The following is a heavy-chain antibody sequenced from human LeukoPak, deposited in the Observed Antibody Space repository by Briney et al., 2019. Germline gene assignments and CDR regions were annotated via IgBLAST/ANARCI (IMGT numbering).Heavy chain of an antibody. CDR2: IYTSEST. Sequence: PSETLSLTCTVSGDSISSYYWSWIRQPAGRGLEWIGRIYTSESTNYNPSLKSRVTMSVDTTKNQFSLKLSSVTAADTAVYYCARSAAGTADFDYWGQGILVTVST. CDR3: ARSAAGTADFDY. CDR1: GDSISSYY. V-gene: IGHV4-4*07. D-gene: IGHD6-13*01. J-gene: IGHJ4*02.